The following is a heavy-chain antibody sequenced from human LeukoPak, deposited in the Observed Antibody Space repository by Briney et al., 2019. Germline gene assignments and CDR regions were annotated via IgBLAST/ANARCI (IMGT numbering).Heavy chain of an antibody. CDR3: AKDRSYYDSSGYPANFDY. Sequence: GGSLRLSCAAPGFTFSSYAMSWVRQAPGKGLEWVSAISGSGGSTYYADSVKGRLTISRDNSKNTLYLQMNSLRAEDTAVYYCAKDRSYYDSSGYPANFDYWGQGTLVTVSS. D-gene: IGHD3-22*01. CDR2: ISGSGGST. CDR1: GFTFSSYA. V-gene: IGHV3-23*01. J-gene: IGHJ4*02.